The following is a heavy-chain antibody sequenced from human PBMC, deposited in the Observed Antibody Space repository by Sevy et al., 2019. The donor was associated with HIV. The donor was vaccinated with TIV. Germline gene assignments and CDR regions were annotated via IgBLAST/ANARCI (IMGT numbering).Heavy chain of an antibody. CDR1: GFIFDDYA. J-gene: IGHJ2*01. CDR2: ITWNSDTI. D-gene: IGHD2-2*01. V-gene: IGHV3-9*01. CDR3: AKDIVVVPATSSGYFDL. Sequence: GGSLRISCAASGFIFDDYAMHWVRQAPGKGLEWVSGITWNSDTIGYADSVKGRFTISRDNAKNSLYLQMNSLRLEDSALYYCAKDIVVVPATSSGYFDLWGRGTLVTVSS.